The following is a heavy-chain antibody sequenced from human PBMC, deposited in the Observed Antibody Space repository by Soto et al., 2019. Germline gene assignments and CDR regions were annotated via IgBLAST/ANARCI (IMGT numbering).Heavy chain of an antibody. J-gene: IGHJ4*02. CDR2: IYYSGST. CDR1: CGSISSGDYY. D-gene: IGHD6-6*01. Sequence: SETLSLTCTVSCGSISSGDYYWSWIRQPPGKGLEWIGYIYYSGSTYYNPSLKSRVTISVDTSKNQFSLKLSSVTAADTAVYSCARVSLAARRGFDYWGQGTLVTVSS. V-gene: IGHV4-30-4*01. CDR3: ARVSLAARRGFDY.